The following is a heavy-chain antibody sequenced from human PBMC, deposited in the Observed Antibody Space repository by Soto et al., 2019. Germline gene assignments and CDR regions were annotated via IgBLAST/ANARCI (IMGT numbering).Heavy chain of an antibody. CDR3: ARLGGYCTITSCYGYYGMDV. V-gene: IGHV4-39*01. J-gene: IGHJ6*02. Sequence: SGTLSLTCTVSGGSISSDPYSWGWIRQPPGKGLEWIGTFYYSGSTYYNPSLESRVTISVDTSKNQFSLKVSSVTAADTAVYYCARLGGYCTITSCYGYYGMDVWGQGTTVTGSS. CDR1: GGSISSDPYS. D-gene: IGHD2-2*01. CDR2: FYYSGST.